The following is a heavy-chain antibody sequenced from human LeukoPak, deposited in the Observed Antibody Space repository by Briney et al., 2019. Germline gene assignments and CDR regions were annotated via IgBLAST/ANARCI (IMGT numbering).Heavy chain of an antibody. Sequence: GGSLRLSCAASGFTFSNAWMSWVRQAPGKGLEWVGRIKSKTDGGTTDYAAPVKGRFTISRDDSKNTLYLQMNSLKTEDTAVYYCGRDLGYHQVGYWGQGTLVTVSS. CDR1: GFTFSNAW. J-gene: IGHJ4*02. CDR2: IKSKTDGGTT. D-gene: IGHD3-16*01. CDR3: GRDLGYHQVGY. V-gene: IGHV3-15*01.